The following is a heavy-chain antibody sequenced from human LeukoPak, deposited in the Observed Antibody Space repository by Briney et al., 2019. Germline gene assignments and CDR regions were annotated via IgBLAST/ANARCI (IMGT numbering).Heavy chain of an antibody. J-gene: IGHJ6*03. CDR3: ARGAVAGRFSLRPTGAYYMDV. D-gene: IGHD6-13*01. CDR2: ISSSSSYI. CDR1: GFTFSSYS. Sequence: NPGGSLRLSCAASGFTFSSYSMNWVRQAPGKGLEWVSSISSSSSYIYYADSVKGRFTISRDNAKNSLYLQMNSLRAEDTAVYYCARGAVAGRFSLRPTGAYYMDVWGKGTTVTVSS. V-gene: IGHV3-21*04.